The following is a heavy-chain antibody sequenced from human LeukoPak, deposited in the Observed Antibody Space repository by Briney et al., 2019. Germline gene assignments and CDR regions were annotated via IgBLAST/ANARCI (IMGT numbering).Heavy chain of an antibody. D-gene: IGHD6-6*01. J-gene: IGHJ4*02. CDR3: ARDGQLEPFDY. Sequence: GGSLRLSCAASGFTFSSYWMHWVRHAPGKGLVWVSRVNSDGSSTSYADSVKGRFTISRDNAKNTLYLQMNSLRAEDTAVYYCARDGQLEPFDYWGQGTLVTVSS. V-gene: IGHV3-74*01. CDR1: GFTFSSYW. CDR2: VNSDGSST.